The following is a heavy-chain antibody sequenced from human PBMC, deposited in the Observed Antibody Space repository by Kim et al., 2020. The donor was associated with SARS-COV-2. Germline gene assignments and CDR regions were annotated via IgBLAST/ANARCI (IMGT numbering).Heavy chain of an antibody. CDR2: K. V-gene: IGHV3-7*01. D-gene: IGHD6-13*01. J-gene: IGHJ4*02. Sequence: KYYVDSVKSRFTISRDNAKNSLYLQMNSLRAEDTAVYYCARVESSSWYFLYWGQGTLVTVSS. CDR3: ARVESSSWYFLY.